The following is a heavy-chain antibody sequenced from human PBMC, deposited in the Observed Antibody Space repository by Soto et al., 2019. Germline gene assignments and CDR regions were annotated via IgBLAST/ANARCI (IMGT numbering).Heavy chain of an antibody. CDR1: GGSISSGDYY. CDR2: IYYSGST. CDR3: ARVYDSSGYHPLDY. J-gene: IGHJ4*02. D-gene: IGHD3-22*01. V-gene: IGHV4-61*08. Sequence: PSETLSLTCTVSGGSISSGDYYWSWIRQPPGKGLEWIGYIYYSGSTNYNPSLKSRVTISVDTSKNQFSLKLSSVTAADTAVYYCARVYDSSGYHPLDYWGQGTLVTVSS.